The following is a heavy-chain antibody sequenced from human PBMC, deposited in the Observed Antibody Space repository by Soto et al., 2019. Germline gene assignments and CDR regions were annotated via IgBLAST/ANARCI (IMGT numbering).Heavy chain of an antibody. D-gene: IGHD6-13*01. CDR3: ARGATHGSSWYFWFDP. Sequence: QVQLVQSGAEVRMPGSSVKVSCKASGGTFSTYPINWFRQAPGQGLEWMGGIIPLFGTTNYAQKFKGRVTITADESTSTAYMELSSLRAEDAAVYYCARGATHGSSWYFWFDPWGQGTLVTVSS. V-gene: IGHV1-69*01. CDR2: IIPLFGTT. CDR1: GGTFSTYP. J-gene: IGHJ5*02.